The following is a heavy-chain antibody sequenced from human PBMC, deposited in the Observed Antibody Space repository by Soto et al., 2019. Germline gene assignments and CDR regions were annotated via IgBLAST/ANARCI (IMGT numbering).Heavy chain of an antibody. CDR1: GFTFSAYV. CDR3: ARGIIQDVEY. V-gene: IGHV3-30-3*01. D-gene: IGHD3-3*01. CDR2: ISYDGNSE. Sequence: QVPLVESGGGVVQPGTSLRVSCGASGFTFSAYVMHWVRQAPGKGLEWVAAISYDGNSEYYAASVKGRFTVSRDNSKNTVFLQMNPLRVEDTAVYYCARGIIQDVEYWGQGTLVTVSS. J-gene: IGHJ4*02.